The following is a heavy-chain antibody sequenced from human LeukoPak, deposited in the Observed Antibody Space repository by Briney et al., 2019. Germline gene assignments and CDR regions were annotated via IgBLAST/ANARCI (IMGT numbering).Heavy chain of an antibody. CDR2: IYSGGST. J-gene: IGHJ3*02. CDR3: ARAHRGTTGAFDI. V-gene: IGHV3-53*01. CDR1: GFTVSSNY. Sequence: GGSLRLSCAASGFTVSSNYMSWVRQAPGKGLEWVSVIYSGGSTYYADSVKGRFTISRDNSKNTLYLQMSSLRAEDTAVYYCARAHRGTTGAFDIWGQGTMVTVSS. D-gene: IGHD4-17*01.